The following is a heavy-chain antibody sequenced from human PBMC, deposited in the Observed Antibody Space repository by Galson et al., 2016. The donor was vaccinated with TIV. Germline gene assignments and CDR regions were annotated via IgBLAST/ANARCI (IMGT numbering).Heavy chain of an antibody. CDR3: ARDVRGTWTNMDQ. D-gene: IGHD1/OR15-1a*01. V-gene: IGHV1-69*04. CDR1: GGTFSSYT. CDR2: LIPILGMT. Sequence: SVKVSCKASGGTFSSYTISWVRQAPGQGLEWMGRLIPILGMTNYAQKFQGRVTITADKSTSTAYIEVSSLRSEDTAIYYCARDVRGTWTNMDQWGQGTLVTVSS. J-gene: IGHJ4*02.